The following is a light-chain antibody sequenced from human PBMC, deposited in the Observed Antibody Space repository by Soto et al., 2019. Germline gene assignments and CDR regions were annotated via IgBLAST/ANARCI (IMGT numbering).Light chain of an antibody. V-gene: IGLV1-47*02. CDR2: SSN. J-gene: IGLJ1*01. CDR1: NSNIGNNN. Sequence: QSVLTQPPSASGTPGQRVTISCSGNNSNIGNNNVYWYQQLPGTAPKLLIYSSNQRPSGVPDRISGSKSGTSASLAISGLRSEDEADYYCAAWDDSLSGYVFGTGT. CDR3: AAWDDSLSGYV.